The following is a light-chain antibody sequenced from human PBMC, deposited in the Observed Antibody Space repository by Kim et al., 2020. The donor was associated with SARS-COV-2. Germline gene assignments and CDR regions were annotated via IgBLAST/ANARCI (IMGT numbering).Light chain of an antibody. Sequence: EIVMTQSPATLSVSPGERVTLSCRASQNVGSKLAWFQQKPGQAPSLLIYGTSTRATSIPVRFTGSGSGTEFTLTISSLQSEDFAVYYCQQYNNWPRTFGPGTKVDIK. CDR1: QNVGSK. CDR3: QQYNNWPRT. J-gene: IGKJ3*01. V-gene: IGKV3-15*01. CDR2: GTS.